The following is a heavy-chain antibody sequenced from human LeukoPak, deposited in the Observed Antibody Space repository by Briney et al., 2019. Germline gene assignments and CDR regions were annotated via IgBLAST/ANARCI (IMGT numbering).Heavy chain of an antibody. D-gene: IGHD1-26*01. CDR3: ARRRDSGSLQHFDY. CDR1: GFTFGDYA. V-gene: IGHV3-23*01. CDR2: ISGSGGST. J-gene: IGHJ4*02. Sequence: GGSLRLSCTASGFTFGDYAMSWVRQAPGKGLEWVSAISGSGGSTYYADSVKGRFTISRDNSKNTLYLQMNSLRAEDTAVYYCARRRDSGSLQHFDYWGQGTLVTVSS.